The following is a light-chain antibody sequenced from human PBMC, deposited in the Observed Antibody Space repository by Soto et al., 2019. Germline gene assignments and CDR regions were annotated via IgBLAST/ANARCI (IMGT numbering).Light chain of an antibody. J-gene: IGLJ1*01. CDR1: SSDVGAYDY. V-gene: IGLV2-14*03. CDR3: ASHTSTNSRV. Sequence: QSALTQPASVSGSPGQSIAISCTGTSSDVGAYDYVSWYQQHPDRAPRLVIYEVSNRPSGVSNRFSGSKSVNTGTLTISGLQAEDEADYYCASHTSTNSRVFGTGTKVTVL. CDR2: EVS.